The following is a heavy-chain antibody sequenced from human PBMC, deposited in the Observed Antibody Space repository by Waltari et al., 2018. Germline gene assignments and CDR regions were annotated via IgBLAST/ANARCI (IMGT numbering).Heavy chain of an antibody. Sequence: QVQLVQSGAEVKKPGASVKVSCKASGYTFTSYAMHWVRQAPGQRLEWMGWINAGNGNTKYSQEFQGRVTITRDTSASTAYMELSSLRSEDMAVYYCARDLPLSYDSSGYTDAFDIWGQGTMVTVSS. V-gene: IGHV1-3*03. D-gene: IGHD3-22*01. CDR2: INAGNGNT. CDR3: ARDLPLSYDSSGYTDAFDI. CDR1: GYTFTSYA. J-gene: IGHJ3*02.